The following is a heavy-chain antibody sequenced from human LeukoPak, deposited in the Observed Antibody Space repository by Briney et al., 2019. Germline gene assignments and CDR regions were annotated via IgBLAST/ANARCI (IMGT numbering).Heavy chain of an antibody. J-gene: IGHJ3*02. V-gene: IGHV4-34*01. Sequence: SETLSLTCAVYGGSFSGYYWSWIRQPPGKGLEWIGEINHSGSTNYNPSLKSRVTISVDTSNQFSLKLSSVTAADTAVYYCARRSRDSSAWLDAFDIWGQGTMVTVSS. CDR2: INHSGST. CDR1: GGSFSGYY. CDR3: ARRSRDSSAWLDAFDI. D-gene: IGHD6-19*01.